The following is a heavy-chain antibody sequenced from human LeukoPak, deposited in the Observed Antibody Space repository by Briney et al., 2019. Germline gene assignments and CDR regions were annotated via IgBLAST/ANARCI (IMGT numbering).Heavy chain of an antibody. V-gene: IGHV4-59*01. Sequence: SETLSLTCTVSGGSISSYYWSWIRQPPGKGLEWIGYIYYSGSTNYNPSLKSRVTISVDTSKNQFSLKLSSVTAADTAVYYCARTSGSGSYYPLDYWGQGTLVTVSS. CDR3: ARTSGSGSYYPLDY. CDR1: GGSISSYY. CDR2: IYYSGST. D-gene: IGHD3-10*01. J-gene: IGHJ4*02.